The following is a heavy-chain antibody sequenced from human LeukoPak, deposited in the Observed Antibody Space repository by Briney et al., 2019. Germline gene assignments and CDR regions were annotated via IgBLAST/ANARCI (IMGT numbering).Heavy chain of an antibody. CDR2: ISYDGSNK. D-gene: IGHD2-15*01. CDR3: ARESPKYCSGGSCYFGDY. V-gene: IGHV3-30-3*01. Sequence: GGSLRLSCAASGFTFSDYYMSWIRQAPGKGLEWVAVISYDGSNKYYADSVKGRFTISRDNSKNTLYLQMNSLRAEDTAVYYCARESPKYCSGGSCYFGDYWGQGTLVTVSS. CDR1: GFTFSDYY. J-gene: IGHJ4*02.